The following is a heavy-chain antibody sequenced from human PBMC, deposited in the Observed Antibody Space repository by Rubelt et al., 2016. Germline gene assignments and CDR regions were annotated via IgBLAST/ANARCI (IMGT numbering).Heavy chain of an antibody. CDR2: VSAYNGNT. V-gene: IGHV1-18*01. CDR1: GYTFSNYG. D-gene: IGHD3-22*01. J-gene: IGHJ4*02. CDR3: ARVWPAVYYYDSSGYLARLFDY. Sequence: QVQLVQSGAEVKKPGASVKVSCKASGYTFSNYGVTWVRQAPGQGLEWMGWVSAYNGNTNYVQKLQGRLTMTTDTSTNTAYMELRSLRSDDTAVYYGARVWPAVYYYDSSGYLARLFDYWGQGTLVTVSS.